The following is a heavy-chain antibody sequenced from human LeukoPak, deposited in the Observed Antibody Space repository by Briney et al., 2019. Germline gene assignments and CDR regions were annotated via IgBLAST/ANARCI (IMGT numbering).Heavy chain of an antibody. CDR2: IRSKASSYAT. V-gene: IGHV3-73*01. D-gene: IGHD2-8*01. J-gene: IGHJ4*02. Sequence: GGSLRLSCAASGFSFSGSAIHWVRQTSEKGLEWVGRIRSKASSYATGYGESAKGRFTISRDESRSTAYLQMNSLKTEDTAVYYCSRIQDWSNGVDWGQGTLVTVSS. CDR3: SRIQDWSNGVD. CDR1: GFSFSGSA.